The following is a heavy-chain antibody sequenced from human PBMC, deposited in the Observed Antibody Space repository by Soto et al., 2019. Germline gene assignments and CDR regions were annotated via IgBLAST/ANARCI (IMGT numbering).Heavy chain of an antibody. CDR3: ARDRSYSLDV. Sequence: GGSLRLSCAVSGSTFNNDWMHWVRQAPGKGLVWVSHINSDGSSTNYADFVKGRFTIARDNAKNTVYLQMNSLRAEDTAVYYCARDRSYSLDVWGQGTTVTVSS. J-gene: IGHJ6*02. V-gene: IGHV3-74*01. CDR1: GSTFNNDW. CDR2: INSDGSST.